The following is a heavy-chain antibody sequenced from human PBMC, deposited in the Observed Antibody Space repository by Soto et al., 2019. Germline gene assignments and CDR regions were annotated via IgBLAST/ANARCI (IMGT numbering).Heavy chain of an antibody. J-gene: IGHJ4*02. CDR2: IYYSGST. V-gene: IGHV4-31*03. Sequence: PSETLSLTCTVSGCSISSGGYYWSWIRQHPGKGLEWIGYIYYSGSTYYNPSLKSRVTISVDTSKNQFSLKLSSVTAADTAVYYCARESYYDYIWGSYRLYDYWGQGTLVTVSS. CDR1: GCSISSGGYY. CDR3: ARESYYDYIWGSYRLYDY. D-gene: IGHD3-16*02.